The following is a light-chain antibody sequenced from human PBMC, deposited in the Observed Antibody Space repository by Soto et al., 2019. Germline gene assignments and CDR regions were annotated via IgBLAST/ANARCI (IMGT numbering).Light chain of an antibody. CDR2: AAS. CDR3: QQSYSTPRT. V-gene: IGKV1-39*01. CDR1: QSISSY. Sequence: DIQMTQSPSSLSASVGDRVTITCRASQSISSYLNWYQQKPGKVPKLLIYAASSLQSGVPSRFSGSGSGTDFTLTIGSLQPEEFATYDCQQSYSTPRTFGQGTKVDI. J-gene: IGKJ1*01.